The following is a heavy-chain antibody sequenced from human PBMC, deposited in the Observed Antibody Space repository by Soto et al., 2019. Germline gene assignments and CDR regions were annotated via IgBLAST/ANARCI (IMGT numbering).Heavy chain of an antibody. V-gene: IGHV3-21*06. J-gene: IGHJ4*02. CDR1: GFAFSTYS. Sequence: GGSLRLSCAASGFAFSTYSMSWVRQAPGKGLEWVSSISGSGNYTHYADFLRGRFTISRDNAKTSLFLQMDSLRAEDTAVYYCAREGINKYNEFYFDSWGQGTVVTFSS. CDR2: ISGSGNYT. CDR3: AREGINKYNEFYFDS. D-gene: IGHD1-1*01.